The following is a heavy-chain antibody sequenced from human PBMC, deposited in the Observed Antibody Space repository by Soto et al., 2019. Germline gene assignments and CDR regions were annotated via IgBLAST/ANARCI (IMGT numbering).Heavy chain of an antibody. Sequence: EVQLVESGGGLVQPGGSLRLSCAASGFNFDNYWMAWVRQAPGKGLEWVANIKQDGSDKNYVDSVKGRFTMSRDNAKHSMYLKMNSMRAEDSAVYSCARDTTGILDYWGQGTLVTVSS. D-gene: IGHD1-1*01. V-gene: IGHV3-7*01. CDR3: ARDTTGILDY. CDR1: GFNFDNYW. J-gene: IGHJ4*02. CDR2: IKQDGSDK.